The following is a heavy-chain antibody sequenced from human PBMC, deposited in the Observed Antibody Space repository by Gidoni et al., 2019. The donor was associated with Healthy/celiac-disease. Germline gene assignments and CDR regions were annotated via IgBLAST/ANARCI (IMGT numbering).Heavy chain of an antibody. CDR2: IRSSSSTI. J-gene: IGHJ4*02. CDR3: ARDLYDKPTDGFLHHGYYFDY. Sequence: EVQLVESGGGLVQPGGSLRLSCAASGFTFSRYSMNWVRQAPGKGLEWVSYIRSSSSTIYYADSVKGRFTISRDNAKNSLYLQMNSLRAEDTAVYYCARDLYDKPTDGFLHHGYYFDYWGQGTLVTVSS. V-gene: IGHV3-48*01. CDR1: GFTFSRYS. D-gene: IGHD3-9*01.